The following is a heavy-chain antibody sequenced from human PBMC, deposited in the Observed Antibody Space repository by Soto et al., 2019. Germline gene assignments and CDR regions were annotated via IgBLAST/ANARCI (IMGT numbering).Heavy chain of an antibody. CDR3: AKDMMKGYYGSGSYNY. V-gene: IGHV3-23*01. D-gene: IGHD3-10*01. CDR1: GFTVSSYA. CDR2: ISGSGGST. J-gene: IGHJ4*02. Sequence: XGLLRLSCAASGFTVSSYAMSWVRQAPGKGLEWVSAISGSGGSTCYADSVKGRFTISRDNSKNTLYLQMNSLRAEDTAVYYCAKDMMKGYYGSGSYNYWGQRTLVTGSS.